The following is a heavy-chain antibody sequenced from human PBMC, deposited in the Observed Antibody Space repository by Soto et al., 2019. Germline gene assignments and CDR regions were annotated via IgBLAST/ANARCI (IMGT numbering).Heavy chain of an antibody. J-gene: IGHJ6*02. CDR2: IYSGGST. CDR3: ARDRIPTGMDV. CDR1: GLTVSSNY. D-gene: IGHD3-10*01. V-gene: IGHV3-66*01. Sequence: PGGSLRLSCAASGLTVSSNYMSWVRQAPGKGLEWVSVIYSGGSTYYADSVKGRFTISRDNSKNTLYLQMNSLRAEDTAVYYCARDRIPTGMDVWGQGTTVTVAS.